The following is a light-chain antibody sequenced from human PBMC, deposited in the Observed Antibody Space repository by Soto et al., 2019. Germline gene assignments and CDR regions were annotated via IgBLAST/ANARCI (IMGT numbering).Light chain of an antibody. Sequence: DIVMTQTPDSLAVSLGERATINCKSSQSILSSSNNKNYLTWYQQKPGQPPKMLIYWASTRESGVPDRFSGSGSGTDFTLAISSLQAEYVAVYYCQQYYSTLITFGQGTRLEIK. V-gene: IGKV4-1*01. CDR3: QQYYSTLIT. CDR2: WAS. J-gene: IGKJ5*01. CDR1: QSILSSSNNKNY.